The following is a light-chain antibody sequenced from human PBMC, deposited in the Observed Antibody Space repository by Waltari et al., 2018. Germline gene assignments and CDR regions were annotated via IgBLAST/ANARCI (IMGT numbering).Light chain of an antibody. V-gene: IGLV3-1*01. CDR2: HDQ. J-gene: IGLJ1*01. CDR3: QAWDSRTYV. Sequence: SFEVTQPPSVSVSPGQTASVTCPGDKLGDKYVCWYQQKAGRSPVLVIYHDQKRPSGIPERSSGAHSGDTATLTISGTQDVDEADYYCQAWDSRTYVFGTGTKVTVL. CDR1: KLGDKY.